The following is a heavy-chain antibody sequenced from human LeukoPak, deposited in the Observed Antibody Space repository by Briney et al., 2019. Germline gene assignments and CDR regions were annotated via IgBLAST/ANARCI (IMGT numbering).Heavy chain of an antibody. Sequence: ASVKVSCKASGYTFTGYYMHWVRQAPGQGLEWMGIINPSGGSTSYAQKFQGRVTMTRDTSTSTVYMELSSLRSEDTAVYHCARGGYSSSWYNWFDPWGQGTLVTVSS. CDR2: INPSGGST. D-gene: IGHD6-13*01. V-gene: IGHV1-46*01. J-gene: IGHJ5*02. CDR1: GYTFTGYY. CDR3: ARGGYSSSWYNWFDP.